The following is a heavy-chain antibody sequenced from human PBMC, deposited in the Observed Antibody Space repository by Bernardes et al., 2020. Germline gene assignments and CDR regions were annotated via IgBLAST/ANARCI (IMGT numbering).Heavy chain of an antibody. V-gene: IGHV3-23*01. CDR1: GFTFSSYA. D-gene: IGHD3-10*01. Sequence: GGSLRLSCAASGFTFSSYAMSWVRQAPGKGLEWVSAISGSGGSTYYADSVKGRFTISRDNSKNTLYLQMNSLRAEDTAVYYCAKHYGSGTQGRRWFDPWGQGTLVTVSS. CDR3: AKHYGSGTQGRRWFDP. J-gene: IGHJ5*02. CDR2: ISGSGGST.